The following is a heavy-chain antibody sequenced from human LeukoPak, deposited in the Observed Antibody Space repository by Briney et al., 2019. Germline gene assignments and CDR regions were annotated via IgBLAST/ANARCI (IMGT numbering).Heavy chain of an antibody. D-gene: IGHD6-6*01. V-gene: IGHV3-23*01. CDR2: ISGSGGST. CDR1: GFTFSSYA. CDR3: AKDREAYSSSSEDPDY. J-gene: IGHJ4*02. Sequence: PGGSLRLSCAASGFTFSSYAMSWVRQAPGKGLEWVSAISGSGGSTYYADSVKGRFTISRDNSKNTLYLQMNSLRAEDTAVYYCAKDREAYSSSSEDPDYWGQGTLVTVSS.